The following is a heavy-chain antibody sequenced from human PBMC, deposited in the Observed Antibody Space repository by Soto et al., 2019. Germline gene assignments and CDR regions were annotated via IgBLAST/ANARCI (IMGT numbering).Heavy chain of an antibody. D-gene: IGHD6-13*01. CDR1: GFTFRSFT. J-gene: IGHJ5*02. Sequence: GGSLRLSCAASGFTFRSFTMDSVRQAPGKGLEWVSTISSNSAYIYYTDALRGRFTISRDNAKNSLHLQMNSLRAEDTAVYYCTRDASRDSSARGWFDPWGPGTLVTVSS. CDR2: ISSNSAYI. V-gene: IGHV3-21*01. CDR3: TRDASRDSSARGWFDP.